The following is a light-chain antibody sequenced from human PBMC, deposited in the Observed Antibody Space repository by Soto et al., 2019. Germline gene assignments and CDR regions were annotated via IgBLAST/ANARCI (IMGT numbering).Light chain of an antibody. Sequence: QSSLTQPASVPGSPGQSITTSCTGTSSDVGGFVFVSWYQQHPGRASKLMIYDVSNRPSGVSNRFSGSKSGNTASLTISGLQADDDADYYCVSYTTSASYVFGTGTKVTVL. J-gene: IGLJ1*01. CDR1: SSDVGGFVF. CDR2: DVS. CDR3: VSYTTSASYV. V-gene: IGLV2-14*01.